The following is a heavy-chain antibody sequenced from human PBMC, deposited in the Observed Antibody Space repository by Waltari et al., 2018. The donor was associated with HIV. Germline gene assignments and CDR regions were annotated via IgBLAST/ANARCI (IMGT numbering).Heavy chain of an antibody. CDR3: ARLLYCTNGVCHAGGSDI. V-gene: IGHV4-34*01. Sequence: QVQLQQWGAGLLKPSETLSLTCAVYGGSFSGYYWSWIRQPPGKGLEWIGESNHSGSTNYNPSLKSRVTISVDTSKNQFSLKLSSVTAADTAVYYCARLLYCTNGVCHAGGSDIWGQGTMVTVSS. CDR1: GGSFSGYY. J-gene: IGHJ3*02. D-gene: IGHD2-8*01. CDR2: SNHSGST.